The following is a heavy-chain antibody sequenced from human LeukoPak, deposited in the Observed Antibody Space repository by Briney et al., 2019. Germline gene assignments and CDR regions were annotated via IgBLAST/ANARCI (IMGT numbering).Heavy chain of an antibody. J-gene: IGHJ5*02. CDR2: INPNSGAT. Sequence: ASVKVSCKASGYTFTAYYIHWVRQAPGQGLEWMGWINPNSGATNCAQKFQGRVTMTKDTSINTVYMELSSLRSEDTAVYYCARSVWRRFDPWGQGTLVTVSS. V-gene: IGHV1-2*02. CDR3: ARSVWRRFDP. CDR1: GYTFTAYY.